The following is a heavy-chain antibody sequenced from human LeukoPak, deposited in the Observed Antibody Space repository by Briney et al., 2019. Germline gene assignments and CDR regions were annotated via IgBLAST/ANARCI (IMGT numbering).Heavy chain of an antibody. Sequence: GGSLRLSCAASGFTFSSYAMSWVRQAPGKGLEWVSAISGSGGSTYYADSVKGRFTISRDNSKNTLYLQMNSLRAEDTAVYYCAKAPRHRAPDYYYYYMDVWGKGTTVTVSS. CDR3: AKAPRHRAPDYYYYYMDV. V-gene: IGHV3-23*01. D-gene: IGHD1-14*01. CDR1: GFTFSSYA. J-gene: IGHJ6*03. CDR2: ISGSGGST.